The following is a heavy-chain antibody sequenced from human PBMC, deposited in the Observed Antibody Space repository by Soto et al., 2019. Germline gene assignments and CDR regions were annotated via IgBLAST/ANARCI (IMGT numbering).Heavy chain of an antibody. CDR3: ARVKGGTTRRAFDS. V-gene: IGHV4-31*03. D-gene: IGHD1-7*01. J-gene: IGHJ4*02. CDR1: GDSISSGGYY. Sequence: QVQLQESGPGLVKPSQTLSLTCTASGDSISSGGYYWSWIRQHPGKGLEWVGYIYDNGGAYYSPSLKGRVVISVDRSENQFSLRLSSVTAADTAVYYCARVKGGTTRRAFDSWGQGTLVTVSS. CDR2: IYDNGGA.